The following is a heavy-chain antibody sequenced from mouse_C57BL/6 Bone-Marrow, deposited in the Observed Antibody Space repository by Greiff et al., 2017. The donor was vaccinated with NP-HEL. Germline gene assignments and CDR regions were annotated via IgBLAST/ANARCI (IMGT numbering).Heavy chain of an antibody. CDR2: IHPNSGST. CDR3: AHLWYQAWFAY. D-gene: IGHD2-1*01. V-gene: IGHV1-64*01. Sequence: QVQLQQPGAELVKPGASVKLSCKASGYTFTSYWMHWVKQRPGQGLEWIGMIHPNSGSTNYNEKFKSKATLTVDKSSSTAYMQLSSLTSEDSAVYYCAHLWYQAWFAYWGQGTLVTVSA. CDR1: GYTFTSYW. J-gene: IGHJ3*01.